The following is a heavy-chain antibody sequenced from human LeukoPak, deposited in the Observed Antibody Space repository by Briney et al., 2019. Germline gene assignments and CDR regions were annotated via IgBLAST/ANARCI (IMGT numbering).Heavy chain of an antibody. CDR1: GGSFSGYY. V-gene: IGHV4-34*01. J-gene: IGHJ4*02. Sequence: SETLSLTCAVYGGSFSGYYWSWIRQPPGKGLEWIGEINHSGSTNYNPSLKSRVTISVDTSKNQFSLKLSSVTAADTAVYYCARRLVVPAAYDYWGQGTLVTVSS. CDR3: ARRLVVPAAYDY. D-gene: IGHD2-2*01. CDR2: INHSGST.